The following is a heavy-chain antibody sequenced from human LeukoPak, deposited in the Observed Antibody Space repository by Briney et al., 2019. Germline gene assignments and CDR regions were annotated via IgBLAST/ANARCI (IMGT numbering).Heavy chain of an antibody. J-gene: IGHJ4*02. Sequence: GGSLRLSCAASGFPFSSYWVSWVRQAPGKGLEWVANIRHDGSETYYVDSLRGRFTISRDNAKNLVYLQMSSLRAEDAAICYCARDETYNYESNGYLDFWGQGTVVTVSS. D-gene: IGHD3-22*01. CDR2: IRHDGSET. CDR1: GFPFSSYW. V-gene: IGHV3-7*01. CDR3: ARDETYNYESNGYLDF.